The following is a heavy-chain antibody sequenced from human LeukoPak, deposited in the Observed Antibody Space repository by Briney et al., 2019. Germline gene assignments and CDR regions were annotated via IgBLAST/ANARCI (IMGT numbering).Heavy chain of an antibody. V-gene: IGHV4-34*01. J-gene: IGHJ5*02. CDR3: ARGYGGYRYNWFDP. Sequence: PSETLSLTCAVYGGSFSGYYWSWIRQPPGKGLEWIGEINHSGSTNYNPSLKSRVTISVDTSKNQFSLKLSSVTAADTAVYYCARGYGGYRYNWFDPWGQGTLVTVSS. CDR2: INHSGST. CDR1: GGSFSGYY. D-gene: IGHD5-12*01.